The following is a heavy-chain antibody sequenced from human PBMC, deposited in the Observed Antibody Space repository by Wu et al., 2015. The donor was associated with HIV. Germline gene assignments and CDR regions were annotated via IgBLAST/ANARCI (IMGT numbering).Heavy chain of an antibody. CDR1: GYTFTGYY. D-gene: IGHD3-22*01. J-gene: IGHJ3*02. Sequence: QVQLVQSGAEVKKPGASVKVSCKASGYTFTGYYMHWVRQAPGQGLEWMGWINPNSGGTNYAQKFQGRVTMTRDTSISTAYMELSRLRSDDTAVYYCARVDKRVITSTGAFDIWGQGTMVTVSS. CDR3: ARVDKRVITSTGAFDI. V-gene: IGHV1-2*02. CDR2: INPNSGGT.